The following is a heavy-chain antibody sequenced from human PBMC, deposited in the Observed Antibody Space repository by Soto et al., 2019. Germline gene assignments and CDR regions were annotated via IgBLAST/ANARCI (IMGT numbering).Heavy chain of an antibody. D-gene: IGHD3-3*01. CDR2: INPSGGST. CDR1: GYSFSIYY. Sequence: VSVNLSCKASGYSFSIYYMHWGRQAPGQGLEWMGIINPSGGSTSYAQKFQGRVTMTRDTSTSTVYMELSSLRSEDTAVYYCARSTIFGVVITAYFDYWGQGTLVTVSS. CDR3: ARSTIFGVVITAYFDY. V-gene: IGHV1-46*01. J-gene: IGHJ4*02.